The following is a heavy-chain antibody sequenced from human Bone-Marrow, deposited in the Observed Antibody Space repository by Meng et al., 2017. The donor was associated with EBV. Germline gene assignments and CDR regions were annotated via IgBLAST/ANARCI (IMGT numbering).Heavy chain of an antibody. V-gene: IGHV1-2*06. CDR3: TYCSSTSCYDPRFDY. Sequence: QSGGGGRKPGASCKVSCKASGYTFNGDYKHWVRQAPGQGLEWMGRINPNSGGTNYAQKFQGRVTMTRDTSISTAYMELSRLRSDDTAVYYCTYCSSTSCYDPRFDYWGQGIL. J-gene: IGHJ4*01. CDR2: INPNSGGT. CDR1: GYTFNGDY. D-gene: IGHD2-2*01.